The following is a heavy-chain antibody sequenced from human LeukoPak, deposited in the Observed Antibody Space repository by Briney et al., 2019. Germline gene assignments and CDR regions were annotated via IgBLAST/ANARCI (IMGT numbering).Heavy chain of an antibody. CDR3: ARATYYDSSGLDY. V-gene: IGHV1-2*02. CDR2: INPNSGGT. Sequence: ASVKVSCKASGYTFSAYYMHWVRQAPGQGLEWMGWINPNSGGTNYAQKFQGRVTMTRDTSISTAYMELSRLRSDDTAVYYCARATYYDSSGLDYWGQGTLVTVSS. CDR1: GYTFSAYY. D-gene: IGHD3-22*01. J-gene: IGHJ4*02.